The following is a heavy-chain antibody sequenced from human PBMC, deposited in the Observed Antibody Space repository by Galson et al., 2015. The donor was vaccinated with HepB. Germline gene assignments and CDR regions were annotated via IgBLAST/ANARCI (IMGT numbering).Heavy chain of an antibody. CDR2: ISYDGSNK. J-gene: IGHJ4*02. CDR3: AREGYCGGDCRLYYFDY. Sequence: SLRLSCAASGFTFSSYAMHWVRPAPGKGLEWVAVISYDGSNKYYADSVKGRFTISRDNSKNTLYLQMNSLRAEDTAVYYCAREGYCGGDCRLYYFDYWGQGTLVTVSS. D-gene: IGHD2-21*01. V-gene: IGHV3-30-3*01. CDR1: GFTFSSYA.